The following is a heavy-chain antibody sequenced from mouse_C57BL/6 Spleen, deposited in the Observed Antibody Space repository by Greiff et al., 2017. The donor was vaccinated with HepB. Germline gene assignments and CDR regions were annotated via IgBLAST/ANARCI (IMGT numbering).Heavy chain of an antibody. D-gene: IGHD1-1*01. Sequence: QVQLQQPGAELVMPGASVKLSCKASGYTFTSYWMHWVKQRPGQGLEWIGEIDPSDSYTNYNQKFKGKSTLTVDKSSSTAYMQLSSLTSEDSAVYYGARPTVVGRGYAMDYWGQGTSVTVSS. J-gene: IGHJ4*01. CDR2: IDPSDSYT. CDR1: GYTFTSYW. V-gene: IGHV1-69*01. CDR3: ARPTVVGRGYAMDY.